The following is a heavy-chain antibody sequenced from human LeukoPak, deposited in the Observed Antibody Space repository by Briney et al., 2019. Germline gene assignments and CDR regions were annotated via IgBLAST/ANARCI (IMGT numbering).Heavy chain of an antibody. CDR1: GGSFSGYY. CDR2: INHSGST. D-gene: IGHD1-20*01. Sequence: SETLSLTCAVYGGSFSGYYWSWIRQPPGKGLEWIGEINHSGSTNYNPSLKSRVTISVDTSKNQFSLKLSSVTAADTAVYYCARDHITVESSSYYYYYGMDVWGQGTTVTVSS. V-gene: IGHV4-34*01. J-gene: IGHJ6*02. CDR3: ARDHITVESSSYYYYYGMDV.